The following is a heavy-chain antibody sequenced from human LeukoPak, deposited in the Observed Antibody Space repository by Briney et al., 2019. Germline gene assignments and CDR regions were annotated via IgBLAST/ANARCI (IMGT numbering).Heavy chain of an antibody. CDR2: IYHSGST. J-gene: IGHJ2*01. D-gene: IGHD4-23*01. Sequence: PSGTLSLTCAVSGGSISSSNWWSWVRQPPGKGLEWIGEIYHSGSTNYNPSLKSRVTISVDKSKNQFSLKLSSLTAADTAVYYCARDLHGGNSFTSDWYFDLWGRGTLVTVSS. V-gene: IGHV4-4*02. CDR3: ARDLHGGNSFTSDWYFDL. CDR1: GGSISSSNW.